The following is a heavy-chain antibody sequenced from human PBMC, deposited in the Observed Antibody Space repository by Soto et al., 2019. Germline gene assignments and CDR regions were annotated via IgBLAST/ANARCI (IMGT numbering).Heavy chain of an antibody. CDR3: ARDCHYYFDY. J-gene: IGHJ4*02. Sequence: QVQLVESGGGVVQPGRSLRLSCAASGFTFSSYGMHWVGQAPGKEREWVAGIWYDGSNKYYADSVKGRFTISRDNSKNTLYLQMNSLRAEDTAVYYCARDCHYYFDYWGQGTLVTVSS. CDR1: GFTFSSYG. V-gene: IGHV3-33*01. CDR2: IWYDGSNK.